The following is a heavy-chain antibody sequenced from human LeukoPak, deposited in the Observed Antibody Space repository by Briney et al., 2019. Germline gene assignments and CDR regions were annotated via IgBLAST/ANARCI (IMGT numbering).Heavy chain of an antibody. V-gene: IGHV4-59*02. Sequence: SETLSLTCTVSGDSVTSYYWSWIRQTPGKGLEWIGYISYNGRTDYGPSLKSRVTMSLDTSKNQFSLKLSSVTAADTGVYYCARADYGDYAGDYWGQGTLVTVSS. D-gene: IGHD4-17*01. CDR1: GDSVTSYY. J-gene: IGHJ4*02. CDR2: ISYNGRT. CDR3: ARADYGDYAGDY.